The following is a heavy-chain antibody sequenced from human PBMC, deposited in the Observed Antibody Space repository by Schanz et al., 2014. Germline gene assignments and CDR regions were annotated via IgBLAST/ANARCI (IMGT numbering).Heavy chain of an antibody. Sequence: QVQLVQSGAEMKKPGASVKVSCKASGYTFTSYSMHWVRQAPGQGLEWMGRIIPSLGLAKYEQKFQDKVTITADTSTTTAYMELSGLRSEDTAVYYCARGYGDSPTDFWGQGTLVTVSS. V-gene: IGHV1-69*09. J-gene: IGHJ4*02. D-gene: IGHD4-17*01. CDR3: ARGYGDSPTDF. CDR1: GYTFTSYS. CDR2: IIPSLGLA.